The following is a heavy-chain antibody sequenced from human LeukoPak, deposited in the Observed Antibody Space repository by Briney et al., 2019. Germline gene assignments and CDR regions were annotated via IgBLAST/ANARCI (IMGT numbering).Heavy chain of an antibody. D-gene: IGHD6-19*01. J-gene: IGHJ4*02. Sequence: SETLSLTCHVCGGSISSYYWSWIRQPAGKGLDWIGRIYSSGNTNYNPSLKSRVTMSVDTSKNQLSLNLSSVTAADTAVYYCAREYSSGRYFDHWGQGTLVTVSS. CDR1: GGSISSYY. CDR2: IYSSGNT. V-gene: IGHV4-4*07. CDR3: AREYSSGRYFDH.